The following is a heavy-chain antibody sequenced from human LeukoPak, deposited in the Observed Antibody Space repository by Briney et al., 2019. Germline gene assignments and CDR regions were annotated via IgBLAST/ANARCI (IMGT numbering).Heavy chain of an antibody. CDR2: IYTSGST. D-gene: IGHD5-24*01. CDR3: ARDKLPDGYSVLGPEPDAFDI. J-gene: IGHJ3*02. Sequence: SETLSLTCTVSGGSISSGSYYWSWIRQPAGKGLEWIGRIYTSGSTNYNPSLKSRVTISVDTSKNQFSLKLSSVTAADTAVYYCARDKLPDGYSVLGPEPDAFDIWGQGTMVTVSS. CDR1: GGSISSGSYY. V-gene: IGHV4-61*02.